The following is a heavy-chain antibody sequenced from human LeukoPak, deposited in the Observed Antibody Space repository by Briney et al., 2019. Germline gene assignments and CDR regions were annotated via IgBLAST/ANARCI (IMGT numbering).Heavy chain of an antibody. CDR3: AKALGSNYYYYMDV. V-gene: IGHV3-23*01. J-gene: IGHJ6*03. D-gene: IGHD7-27*01. Sequence: GGSLRLSCAASGFNFSSYSMNWVRQAPEKGLEWVSAISGSGSSTYYADSVKGRFTISRDNSKNTLYLQMNSLRAEDTAVYYCAKALGSNYYYYMDVWGKGTTVTVSS. CDR1: GFNFSSYS. CDR2: ISGSGSST.